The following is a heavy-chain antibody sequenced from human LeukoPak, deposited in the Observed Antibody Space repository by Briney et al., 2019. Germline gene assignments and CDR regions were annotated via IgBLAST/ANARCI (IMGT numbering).Heavy chain of an antibody. D-gene: IGHD6-13*01. CDR1: GFIFSSYA. V-gene: IGHV3-23*01. Sequence: GGSLRLSCAASGFIFSSYAMSWVRQAPGKGLEWVSTISGSGGSTYYADSVKGRFRTTRDDSRSTLYLQMDSLRVDDTGVYYCANWGGTESIGTIWYGPLDYWGQGTQVTVSS. CDR3: ANWGGTESIGTIWYGPLDY. J-gene: IGHJ4*02. CDR2: ISGSGGST.